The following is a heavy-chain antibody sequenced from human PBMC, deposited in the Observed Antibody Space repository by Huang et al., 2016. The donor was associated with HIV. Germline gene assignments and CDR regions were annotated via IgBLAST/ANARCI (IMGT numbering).Heavy chain of an antibody. J-gene: IGHJ4*02. CDR1: GGSLSGYF. D-gene: IGHD5-12*01. Sequence: VQLQQWGAGLLKPSETLSLTCAFYGGSLSGYFWSWIRQVPGKGLGWIGEIKHSGRANYRPSFKSRVIMSVDTSKNQFSLRLGSVTAADTAVYYCVRSDTVASAVTFDYWGQGTVVSVSS. V-gene: IGHV4-34*02. CDR2: IKHSGRA. CDR3: VRSDTVASAVTFDY.